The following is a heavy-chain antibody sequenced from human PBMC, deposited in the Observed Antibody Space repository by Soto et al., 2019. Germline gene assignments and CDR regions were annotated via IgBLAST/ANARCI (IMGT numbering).Heavy chain of an antibody. V-gene: IGHV4-59*08. D-gene: IGHD4-17*01. CDR3: ARHYSGDPFDY. CDR2: ISYSGST. CDR1: GASIGSYY. J-gene: IGHJ4*02. Sequence: SETLSLTCSVSGASIGSYYWSWIRQPPGKGLEWIGYISYSGSTNYNPSLKSRVTISVDTSKNQFSLKLISVTAADTAVYYCARHYSGDPFDYWGQGTLVTVSS.